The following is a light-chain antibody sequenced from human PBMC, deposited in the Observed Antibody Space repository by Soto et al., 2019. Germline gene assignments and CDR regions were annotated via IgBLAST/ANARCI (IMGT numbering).Light chain of an antibody. CDR1: QSVRTT. Sequence: EIVMRQSPATLSVSPGQRATLSCRASQSVRTTVAWYHQRPGQAPRLLIYGASTRATGVPDRFSGGGSGTDFTLTVTSLQSEDFAVYYCQHYNHWLWTFGQGTKVDIK. CDR2: GAS. J-gene: IGKJ1*01. V-gene: IGKV3-15*01. CDR3: QHYNHWLWT.